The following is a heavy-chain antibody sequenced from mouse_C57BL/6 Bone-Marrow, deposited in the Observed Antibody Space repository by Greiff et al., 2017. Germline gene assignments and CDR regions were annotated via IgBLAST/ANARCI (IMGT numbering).Heavy chain of an antibody. CDR3: ARGYYYDYAMDY. J-gene: IGHJ4*01. Sequence: VQLKESGPELVKPGASVKISCKASGYSFTDYNMNWVKQSNGKSLEWIGVINPNYGTTSYNQKFKGKATLTVDQSSSTAYMLLNSLTSEDSAVYYCARGYYYDYAMDYWGQGTSGTVSS. V-gene: IGHV1-39*01. D-gene: IGHD2-4*01. CDR1: GYSFTDYN. CDR2: INPNYGTT.